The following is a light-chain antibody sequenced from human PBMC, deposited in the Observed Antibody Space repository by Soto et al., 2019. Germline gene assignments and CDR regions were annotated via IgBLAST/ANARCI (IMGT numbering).Light chain of an antibody. CDR3: ATWDASLSGWV. V-gene: IGLV1-40*01. CDR2: DNT. CDR1: SSDIGAGYR. Sequence: QSVLTQPPSVSGAPGERVTISCTGSSSDIGAGYRVRWYQQVPGTAPKLLIYDNTNRPSGVSVRFSGSKSGTSASLAISGLQAEDEADYYCATWDASLSGWVFGGGTKLTVL. J-gene: IGLJ3*02.